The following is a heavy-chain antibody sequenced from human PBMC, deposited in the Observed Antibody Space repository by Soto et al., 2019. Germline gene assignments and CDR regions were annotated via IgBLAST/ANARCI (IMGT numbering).Heavy chain of an antibody. Sequence: QITLKESGPTLVEPTQPLTLTCSFSGFSLSTSGVGVGWLRQAPGKALECLGIIYWDNDRRYNPSLKKRLTLTTDTSKNQVILTMTYMEPVDTAACYCARRVPYSSCWGVGWFDTWGQGTLVTVS. CDR2: IYWDNDR. J-gene: IGHJ5*02. V-gene: IGHV2-5*02. CDR3: ARRVPYSSCWGVGWFDT. D-gene: IGHD2-21*01. CDR1: GFSLSTSGVG.